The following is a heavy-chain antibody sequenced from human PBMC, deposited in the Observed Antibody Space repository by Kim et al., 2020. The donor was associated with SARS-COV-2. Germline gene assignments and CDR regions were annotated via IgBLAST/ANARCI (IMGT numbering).Heavy chain of an antibody. Sequence: SETLSLTYTVSGGSISSSSYYWGWIRQPPGKGLEWIGSIYYSGSTYYNPSLKSRVTISVDTSKNQFSLKLSSVTAADTAVYYCARPYLWLRAFDIWGQGTMVTVSS. V-gene: IGHV4-39*01. CDR2: IYYSGST. D-gene: IGHD5-18*01. J-gene: IGHJ3*02. CDR1: GGSISSSSYY. CDR3: ARPYLWLRAFDI.